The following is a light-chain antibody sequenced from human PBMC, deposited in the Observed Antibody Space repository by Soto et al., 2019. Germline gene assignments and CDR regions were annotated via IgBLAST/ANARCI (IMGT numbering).Light chain of an antibody. CDR3: QQANSFPFT. CDR2: ATS. Sequence: DIQMTQSPSSVSASVGDRVTITCRASQVISSWSAWYQQKAGKAPKLLIFATSSLQSGVPSRFSGSGSGTDFTLTISSLQPEDFATYYCQQANSFPFTFGPGTKVDVK. V-gene: IGKV1-12*01. CDR1: QVISSW. J-gene: IGKJ3*01.